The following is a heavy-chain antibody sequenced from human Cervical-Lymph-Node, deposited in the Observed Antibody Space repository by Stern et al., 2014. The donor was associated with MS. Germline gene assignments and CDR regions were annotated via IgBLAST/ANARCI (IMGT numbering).Heavy chain of an antibody. V-gene: IGHV2-5*02. Sequence: QVTLRESGPTLVNPTQTLTLTCAFSGFSLSTTGVGVGWIRQPPGKALEWLALLYWADDKLYSPSLKSRLTITKDTSKSQVDLTLTNVDPVDTATYYCAHSPPSDDDAFDIWGQGTMVTISS. J-gene: IGHJ3*02. CDR1: GFSLSTTGVG. D-gene: IGHD2-21*02. CDR3: AHSPPSDDDAFDI. CDR2: LYWADDK.